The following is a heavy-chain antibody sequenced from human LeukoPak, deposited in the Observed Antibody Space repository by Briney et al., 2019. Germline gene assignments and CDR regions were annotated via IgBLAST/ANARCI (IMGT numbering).Heavy chain of an antibody. CDR1: GYTFTSYY. Sequence: ASVKVSCKASGYTFTSYYMHWVRQAPGQGLEWMGIINLSGGSTSYAQKFQGRVTMTRDTSTSTVYMELSSLRSEDTAVYYCARGSGDCSGGSCYATYFQHWGQGTLVTVSS. J-gene: IGHJ1*01. CDR3: ARGSGDCSGGSCYATYFQH. V-gene: IGHV1-46*01. CDR2: INLSGGST. D-gene: IGHD2-15*01.